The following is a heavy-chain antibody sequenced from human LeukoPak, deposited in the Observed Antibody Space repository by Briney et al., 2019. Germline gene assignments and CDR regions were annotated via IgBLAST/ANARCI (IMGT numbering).Heavy chain of an antibody. V-gene: IGHV4-59*01. CDR3: ARWAYFWFDP. CDR1: GGSISSYY. J-gene: IGHJ5*02. D-gene: IGHD2-21*01. Sequence: SETLSLTCTVSGGSISSYYWSWLRQPPGKGLEWIGYIYYSGSTNYNPSLKSRVTISVDTSKNQFSLKLSSVTAADTAVYYCARWAYFWFDPWGQGTLVTVSS. CDR2: IYYSGST.